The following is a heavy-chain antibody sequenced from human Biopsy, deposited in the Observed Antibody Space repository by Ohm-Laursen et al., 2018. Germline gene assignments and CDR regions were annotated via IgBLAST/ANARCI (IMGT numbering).Heavy chain of an antibody. CDR3: ARDSRGGHLNTTLITGKNLDS. D-gene: IGHD3-16*01. Sequence: SSVKASCKASGGTFSSYSISWERRAPGQGLEWMGGIIPIFGIINHAQKFQGRVTISADESTTTAYMELGSLRSEDTAVYFCARDSRGGHLNTTLITGKNLDSWGQGILVTVSS. J-gene: IGHJ4*02. CDR2: IIPIFGII. CDR1: GGTFSSYS. V-gene: IGHV1-69*01.